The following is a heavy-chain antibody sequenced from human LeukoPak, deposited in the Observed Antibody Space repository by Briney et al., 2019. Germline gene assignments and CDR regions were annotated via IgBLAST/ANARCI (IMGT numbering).Heavy chain of an antibody. Sequence: PSETLSLTCTVSGGSMTTHHWNWIRQTPGKGMEWVGYVFDSGRTKENPSLKSRVTLSADTSKNQLSLRLSSVTAADTAVYYCTTIKRGNIFGYFDFWGQGILVTVSS. CDR3: TTIKRGNIFGYFDF. CDR1: GGSMTTHH. V-gene: IGHV4-59*11. CDR2: VFDSGRT. J-gene: IGHJ4*02. D-gene: IGHD5-18*01.